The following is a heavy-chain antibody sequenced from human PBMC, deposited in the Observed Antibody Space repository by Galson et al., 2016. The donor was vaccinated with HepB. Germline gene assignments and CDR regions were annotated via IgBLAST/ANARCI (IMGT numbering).Heavy chain of an antibody. Sequence: SLRLSCAVSGFTFSSYGIHWVRQAPDEGLEWVAVIWSDGSNQFYGDSVKGRFTISRDSSNNTVYLQMNSLRAEDTAVYYCRCSTWYGGKYFDSWGQGTLVTVSS. J-gene: IGHJ4*02. CDR1: GFTFSSYG. V-gene: IGHV3-33*01. D-gene: IGHD6-13*01. CDR3: RCSTWYGGKYFDS. CDR2: IWSDGSNQ.